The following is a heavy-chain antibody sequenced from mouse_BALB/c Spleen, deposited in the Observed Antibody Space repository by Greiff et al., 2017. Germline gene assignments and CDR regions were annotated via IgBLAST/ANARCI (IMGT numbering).Heavy chain of an antibody. CDR1: GFTFSSFG. CDR2: ISSGSSTI. CDR3: ASNNGSSFYARDY. Sequence: EVKLVESGGGLVQPGGSRKLSCAASGFTFSSFGMHWVRQAPEKGLEWVAYISSGSSTIYYADTVKGRFTISRDNPKNTLFLQMTSLSSEDTALYYGASNNGSSFYARDYGGQGTSVTVSS. D-gene: IGHD1-1*01. V-gene: IGHV5-17*02. J-gene: IGHJ4*01.